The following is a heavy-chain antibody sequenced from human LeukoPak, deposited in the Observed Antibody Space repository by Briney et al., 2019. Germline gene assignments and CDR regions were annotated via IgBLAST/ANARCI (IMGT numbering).Heavy chain of an antibody. CDR1: GGTFSSYA. J-gene: IGHJ4*02. D-gene: IGHD6-19*01. V-gene: IGHV1-69*06. Sequence: GSSVKVSCKASGGTFSSYAISWVRQAPGQGFEWMGGIIPIFGTANYAQKFQGRVTITADKSTSTAYMELSSLRSEDTAVYYCARGLYSSGWYYFDYWGQGTLVTVSS. CDR3: ARGLYSSGWYYFDY. CDR2: IIPIFGTA.